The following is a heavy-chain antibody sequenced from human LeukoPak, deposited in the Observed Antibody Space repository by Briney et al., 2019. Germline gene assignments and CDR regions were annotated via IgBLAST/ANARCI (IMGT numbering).Heavy chain of an antibody. Sequence: GRSLRLSCAASGFTFSSYGMHWVRQAPGKGLEWVAFIRYDGSNKYYADSVKGRFTISRDNSKNTLYLQMNSLRAEDTAVYYCAKVGSGSYYDGSVWYFDLWGRGTLVTVSS. J-gene: IGHJ2*01. CDR2: IRYDGSNK. D-gene: IGHD1-26*01. CDR1: GFTFSSYG. V-gene: IGHV3-30*02. CDR3: AKVGSGSYYDGSVWYFDL.